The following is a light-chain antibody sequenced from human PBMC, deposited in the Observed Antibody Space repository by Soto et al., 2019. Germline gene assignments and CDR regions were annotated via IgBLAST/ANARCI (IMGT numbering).Light chain of an antibody. Sequence: EIVLTQSPATLSLSPGERATLPCRASQSVSSYLAWYQQKPGQAPRLLIYDASNRATGIPARFSGSGSGTDFTLTISSLEPEDFAVYYCQQRSNWLTFGPGTKVDTK. CDR3: QQRSNWLT. CDR2: DAS. J-gene: IGKJ3*01. CDR1: QSVSSY. V-gene: IGKV3-11*01.